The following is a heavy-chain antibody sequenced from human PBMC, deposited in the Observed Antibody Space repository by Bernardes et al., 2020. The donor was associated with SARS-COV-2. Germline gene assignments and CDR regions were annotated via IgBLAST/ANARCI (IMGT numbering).Heavy chain of an antibody. CDR1: GFIFSRNA. D-gene: IGHD5-18*01. CDR3: AKCIQGSYAMDV. Sequence: GGSLRLSCAASGFIFSRNAMTWVRQAPGQGLEWVSGISGSGGSTYYADSVKGRFTISRDNSNNTLYLEMNSLKADDTAIYFCAKCIQGSYAMDVWGQGTTVTVSS. CDR2: ISGSGGST. V-gene: IGHV3-23*01. J-gene: IGHJ6*02.